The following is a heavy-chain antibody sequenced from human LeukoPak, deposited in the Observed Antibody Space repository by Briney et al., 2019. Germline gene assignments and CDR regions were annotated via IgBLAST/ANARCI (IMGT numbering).Heavy chain of an antibody. Sequence: SETLSLTCTVSGGSISSSSYYWSWIRQPPGKGLEWIGYIYYSGSTNYNPSLKSRVTISVDTSKNQFSLKLSSVTAADTAVYYCARGEREDFWSGSSGFDYWGQGTLVTVSS. CDR3: ARGEREDFWSGSSGFDY. CDR1: GGSISSSSYY. D-gene: IGHD3-3*01. CDR2: IYYSGST. V-gene: IGHV4-61*01. J-gene: IGHJ4*02.